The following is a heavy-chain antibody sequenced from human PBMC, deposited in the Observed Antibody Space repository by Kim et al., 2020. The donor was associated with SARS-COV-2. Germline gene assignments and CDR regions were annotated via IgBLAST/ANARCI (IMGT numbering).Heavy chain of an antibody. D-gene: IGHD3-10*01. CDR2: ILGTDGST. J-gene: IGHJ4*02. Sequence: GGSLRLSCAASGFTFSSYAMSWVRQAPGKGLEWVSFILGTDGSTYYADSVTGRFTISRDNSEDTLFLQMSSLRVDDTAVYYCAKGPWISGCAPDYWGQGTLVSVSS. V-gene: IGHV3-23*01. CDR1: GFTFSSYA. CDR3: AKGPWISGCAPDY.